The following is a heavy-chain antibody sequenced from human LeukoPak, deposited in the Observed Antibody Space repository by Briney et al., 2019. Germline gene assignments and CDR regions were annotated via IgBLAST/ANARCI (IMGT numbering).Heavy chain of an antibody. CDR2: IQYDGSNE. V-gene: IGHV3-30*02. CDR3: ARAFSTHYDFWSGYVHYYYMDV. J-gene: IGHJ6*03. CDR1: GFTFSTYA. Sequence: RGSLRLSCAASGFTFSTYAMHWVRQAPGKGLEWVAYIQYDGSNEQYADSVKGRFSISRDSSKNILYLQMNSLRAEDTALYYCARAFSTHYDFWSGYVHYYYMDVWGKGTTVTVSS. D-gene: IGHD3-3*01.